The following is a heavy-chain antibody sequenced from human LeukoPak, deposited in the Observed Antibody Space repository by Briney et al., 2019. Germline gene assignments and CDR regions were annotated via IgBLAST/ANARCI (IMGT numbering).Heavy chain of an antibody. J-gene: IGHJ4*02. CDR3: ATYLSYDSSGYYY. Sequence: SETLSLTCTVSGGSVSSYYWSWIRQPPGKGLEWIGYIYYSGSTNYNPSLKSRVTISVDTSKNQFSLKLSSVTAADTAVYYCATYLSYDSSGYYYWGQGTLVTVSS. CDR1: GGSVSSYY. V-gene: IGHV4-59*02. D-gene: IGHD3-22*01. CDR2: IYYSGST.